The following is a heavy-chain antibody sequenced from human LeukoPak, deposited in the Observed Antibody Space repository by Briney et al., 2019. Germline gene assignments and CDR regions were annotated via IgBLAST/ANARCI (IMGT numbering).Heavy chain of an antibody. Sequence: GGSLRLSCAASGFTFSSYSMNWVRQAPGKGLEWVSYISSSSSTIYYADSVKGRFTISRDNAKNSLYLQMNSLRAEDTAVYYCASSSTYYDILTGGLFDYWGQGTLVTVSS. CDR3: ASSSTYYDILTGGLFDY. D-gene: IGHD3-9*01. CDR1: GFTFSSYS. CDR2: ISSSSSTI. V-gene: IGHV3-48*01. J-gene: IGHJ4*02.